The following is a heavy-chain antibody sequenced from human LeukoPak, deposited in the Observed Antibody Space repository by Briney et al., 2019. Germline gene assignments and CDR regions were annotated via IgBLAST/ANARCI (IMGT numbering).Heavy chain of an antibody. CDR3: ASGEWSGY. J-gene: IGHJ4*02. V-gene: IGHV4-4*02. Sequence: SETLSLTCAVSGGSISSSNWWSWVRQPPGKGLEWIGEINHSGSTNYNPSLKSRVTISVDTSKNQFSLKLSSVTAADTAVYYCASGEWSGYWGQGTLVTVSS. CDR2: INHSGST. D-gene: IGHD3-3*01. CDR1: GGSISSSNW.